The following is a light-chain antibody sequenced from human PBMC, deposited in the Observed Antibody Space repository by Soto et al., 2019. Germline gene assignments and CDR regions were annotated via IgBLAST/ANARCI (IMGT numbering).Light chain of an antibody. V-gene: IGKV1-39*01. CDR3: QQSYRTLTWT. CDR1: QSIRNY. J-gene: IGKJ1*01. Sequence: DIQMTQSPSSLSASVGDRLTITCRASQSIRNYLNWYQQKPGKAPKLLIYAASSLQSGVPSRFSGSGSETDFTLTIRSLQPEDFATYYCQQSYRTLTWTFGQGPKVEVK. CDR2: AAS.